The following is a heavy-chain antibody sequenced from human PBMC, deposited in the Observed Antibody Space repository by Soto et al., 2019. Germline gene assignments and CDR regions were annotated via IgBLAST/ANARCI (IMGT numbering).Heavy chain of an antibody. V-gene: IGHV3-23*01. D-gene: IGHD3-10*01. CDR3: AKLPLVLALFFVY. J-gene: IGHJ4*01. Sequence: EVHLLDSGGGLVQPGGSLRLSCAASGFPFSNYVMSWVRQAPGKGLEWVSSISGSGDNTYYADSVKGRFTISRDNSKNTLFLQINSLRAYHTAVYYCAKLPLVLALFFVYWGQSTLVTVSS. CDR2: ISGSGDNT. CDR1: GFPFSNYV.